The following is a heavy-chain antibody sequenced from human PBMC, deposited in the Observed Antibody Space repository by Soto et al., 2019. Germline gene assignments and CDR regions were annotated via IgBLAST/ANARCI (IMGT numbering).Heavy chain of an antibody. CDR3: AKNIVRGHWYFDL. D-gene: IGHD3-10*01. CDR2: ISSDGSQK. J-gene: IGHJ2*01. Sequence: QVQLVESGGGVVQHGKSLRLSCAASGIAFSGCGMFWVRQTPSKGLEWLAAISSDGSQKYYADSVKGRFTISRDNSKNTLYVQMNGLTTEDTAVYYCAKNIVRGHWYFDLWGRGTLVTVSS. CDR1: GIAFSGCG. V-gene: IGHV3-30*18.